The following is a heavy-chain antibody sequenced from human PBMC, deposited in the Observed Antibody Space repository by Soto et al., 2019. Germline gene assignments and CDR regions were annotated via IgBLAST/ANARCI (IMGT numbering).Heavy chain of an antibody. D-gene: IGHD2-15*01. V-gene: IGHV4-31*03. J-gene: IGHJ6*02. Sequence: QVQLQESGPGLVKPSQTLSLTCTVSGGSISSGGYYWSWIRQHPGKGLEWIGYIYYSGSTYYNPSLKSRFTLSVDTSKNQFSLKLSSVTAADTAVYYCARGRVVVVAATSRPDYYYYGMDVWGQGTTVTVSS. CDR1: GGSISSGGYY. CDR3: ARGRVVVVAATSRPDYYYYGMDV. CDR2: IYYSGST.